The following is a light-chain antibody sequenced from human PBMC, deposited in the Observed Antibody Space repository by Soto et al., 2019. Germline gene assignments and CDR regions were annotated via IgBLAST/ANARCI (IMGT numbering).Light chain of an antibody. V-gene: IGLV2-14*01. CDR2: DVS. Sequence: QSVLTQPASVSGSPGQSITISCTGTSSDVGGYNYVSWYQQHPGKAPKLMIYDVSNRPSGVSNRFSGSKSGNTASLTISGLQAEDAADYYCSSYTCSSTLVVFGGGTKLTVL. CDR1: SSDVGGYNY. J-gene: IGLJ2*01. CDR3: SSYTCSSTLVV.